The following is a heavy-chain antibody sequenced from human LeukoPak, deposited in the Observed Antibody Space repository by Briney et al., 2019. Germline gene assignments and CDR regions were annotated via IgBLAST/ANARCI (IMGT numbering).Heavy chain of an antibody. D-gene: IGHD3-3*01. Sequence: REASVKVSCKASGGTFSSYAISWVRQAPGKGLEWMGGIIPMFGTASYAQKFQGRVTITTDESTTTAYIELSSLRSEDTAVYYCARGTIFGVVQYYFDYWGLGTLVTVSS. CDR1: GGTFSSYA. V-gene: IGHV1-69*05. J-gene: IGHJ4*02. CDR3: ARGTIFGVVQYYFDY. CDR2: IIPMFGTA.